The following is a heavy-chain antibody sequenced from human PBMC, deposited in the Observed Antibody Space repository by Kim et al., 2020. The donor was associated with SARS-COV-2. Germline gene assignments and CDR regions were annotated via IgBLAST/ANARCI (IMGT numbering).Heavy chain of an antibody. CDR2: VTSSGYGK. CDR3: AKDRGRYYPYYFDY. Sequence: GGSLRLSCAASGFNFSSFTMNWIRQAPGKGLEWVSTVTSSGYGKYYADSVKGRFIISRDNSKNTLYMQLNSLRGEDTAIYYCAKDRGRYYPYYFDYWGQGTLVTVSS. V-gene: IGHV3-23*01. CDR1: GFNFSSFT. J-gene: IGHJ4*02. D-gene: IGHD3-22*01.